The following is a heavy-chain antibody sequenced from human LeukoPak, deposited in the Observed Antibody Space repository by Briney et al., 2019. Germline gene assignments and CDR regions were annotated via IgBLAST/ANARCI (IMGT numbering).Heavy chain of an antibody. CDR3: ARDVSRIIITFGGQNWFDP. CDR2: INPNSGGT. CDR1: GYTFTDYY. J-gene: IGHJ5*02. V-gene: IGHV1-2*02. Sequence: GASVTVSCKASGYTFTDYYMHWVRQAPGQGLEWMGWINPNSGGTNYAQKFQGRVAITRDTSISTAYMEMSRLRSYHTAVYYFARDVSRIIITFGGQNWFDPWGQGTLVTVSS. D-gene: IGHD3-16*01.